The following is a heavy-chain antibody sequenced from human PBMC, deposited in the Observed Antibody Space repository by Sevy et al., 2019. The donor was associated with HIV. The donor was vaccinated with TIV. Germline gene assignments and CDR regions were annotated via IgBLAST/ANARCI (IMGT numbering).Heavy chain of an antibody. D-gene: IGHD3-22*01. CDR3: ARDYYDSSGYSGTPSYAIAFDI. CDR2: ISSSSSTI. CDR1: GFTFSSYS. Sequence: GGSLRLSCAASGFTFSSYSMNWVRQAPGKGLEWVSYISSSSSTIYYADSVKGRFTISRDNAKNSLYLQMNSLRDEDRAVYYCARDYYDSSGYSGTPSYAIAFDIWGQGTMVTVSS. J-gene: IGHJ3*02. V-gene: IGHV3-48*02.